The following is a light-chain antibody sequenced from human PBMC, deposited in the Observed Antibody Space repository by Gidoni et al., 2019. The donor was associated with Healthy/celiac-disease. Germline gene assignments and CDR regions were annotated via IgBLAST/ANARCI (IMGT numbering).Light chain of an antibody. CDR2: GAS. Sequence: EIVLTQSPGTLSLSPGERATLSCRASQSVSSSSLAWYQQEPGQAPRLLIYGASSRATGIPDRFSGSGSGTDFTLTISRLEPEDFAVYYCQQYGSSRTFXXXTKVEIK. V-gene: IGKV3-20*01. CDR3: QQYGSSRT. CDR1: QSVSSSS. J-gene: IGKJ1*01.